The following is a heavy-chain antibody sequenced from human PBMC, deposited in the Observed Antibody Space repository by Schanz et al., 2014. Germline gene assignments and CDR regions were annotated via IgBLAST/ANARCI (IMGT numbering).Heavy chain of an antibody. D-gene: IGHD2-2*01. Sequence: QVQLVHSGAEVKKPGSSVKVSCKASGGTFSTYTISWVRQAPGPGLEWMGRIIPILGIPNYAQKFQGRVTFTADKSTSTAYMELTSLRSEDTAVYYCARAPTAYCSDTSCLGTPFDYWGQGTLVTVSS. J-gene: IGHJ4*02. CDR2: IIPILGIP. CDR3: ARAPTAYCSDTSCLGTPFDY. V-gene: IGHV1-69*02. CDR1: GGTFSTYT.